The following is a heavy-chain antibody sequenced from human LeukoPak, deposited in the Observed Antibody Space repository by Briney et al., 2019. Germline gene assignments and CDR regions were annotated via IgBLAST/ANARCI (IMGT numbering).Heavy chain of an antibody. V-gene: IGHV4-59*01. J-gene: IGHJ4*02. CDR1: GGSISSYY. CDR3: ARLNTYYDFWSGYYLGGFDY. Sequence: SETLSLTCTVSGGSISSYYWSWIRQPPGKGLEWIGYIYYSGSTNYNPSLKSRVTISVDTSKNQFSLKLSSVTAADTAVYYCARLNTYYDFWSGYYLGGFDYWGQGTLVTVSS. CDR2: IYYSGST. D-gene: IGHD3-3*01.